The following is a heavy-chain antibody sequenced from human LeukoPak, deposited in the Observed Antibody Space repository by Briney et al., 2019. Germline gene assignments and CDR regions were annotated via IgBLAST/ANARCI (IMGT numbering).Heavy chain of an antibody. D-gene: IGHD4-17*01. Sequence: SETLSLTCTVSGYSISSGYYWGWLRQPPGKGLEWIGSIYHSGSTYYNPSLKSRVTISVDTSKNQYSLKLSSVTAADTAVYYCAMTTVTSYYYYMDVWGKGTTVTVSS. CDR3: AMTTVTSYYYYMDV. CDR2: IYHSGST. CDR1: GYSISSGYY. V-gene: IGHV4-38-2*02. J-gene: IGHJ6*03.